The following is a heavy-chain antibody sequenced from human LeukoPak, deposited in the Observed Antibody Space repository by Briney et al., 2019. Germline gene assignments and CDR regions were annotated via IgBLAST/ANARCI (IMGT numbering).Heavy chain of an antibody. CDR3: ARGLWDSTGFDY. V-gene: IGHV4-31*03. Sequence: SQTLSLTCTVSAGSISSGGYYWSWIRQHPGKGLEWIGYIYYSGSTYYNPSLKSRVTISVDTSKNQFSLKLSSVTAADTAVYYCARGLWDSTGFDYWGQGTLVTVSS. CDR1: AGSISSGGYY. J-gene: IGHJ4*02. CDR2: IYYSGST. D-gene: IGHD2/OR15-2a*01.